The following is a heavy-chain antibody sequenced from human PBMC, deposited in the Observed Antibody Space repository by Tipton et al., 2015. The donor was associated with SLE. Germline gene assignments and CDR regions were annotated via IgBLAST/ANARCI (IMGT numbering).Heavy chain of an antibody. V-gene: IGHV4-34*01. J-gene: IGHJ6*03. D-gene: IGHD3-3*01. Sequence: TLSLTCTVYGESFNNYFWTWIRQPPGRGLEWIGEIDHRESTNSNPSLKSRLTISVDTSKNQFSLKLTSVTAADTAVYYCARAGGFWSGWKYYMDVWGKGTTVIVSS. CDR3: ARAGGFWSGWKYYMDV. CDR2: IDHREST. CDR1: GESFNNYF.